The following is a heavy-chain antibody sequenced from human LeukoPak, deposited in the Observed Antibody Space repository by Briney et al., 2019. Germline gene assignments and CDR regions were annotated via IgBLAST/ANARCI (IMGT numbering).Heavy chain of an antibody. V-gene: IGHV4-38-2*02. CDR1: GYSISSGYY. Sequence: ASETLSLTCTVSGYSISSGYYWGWIRQPPGKGLEWIGSIYHSGSTYYNPSLKSRVTISPDTSKNQFSLKLTSVTAADTAVYYCTREVRSAWASFDPWGQGTLVIVSS. D-gene: IGHD1-26*01. CDR3: TREVRSAWASFDP. J-gene: IGHJ5*02. CDR2: IYHSGST.